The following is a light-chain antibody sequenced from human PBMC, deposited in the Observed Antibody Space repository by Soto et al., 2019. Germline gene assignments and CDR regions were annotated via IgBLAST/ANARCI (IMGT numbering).Light chain of an antibody. V-gene: IGLV4-69*01. J-gene: IGLJ3*02. CDR3: QIWGAGIYWV. CDR2: LNSDGSH. CDR1: SGHSSYA. Sequence: QSVLTQSPSASASLGASVKLTGTLSSGHSSYAIAWHQQQPEKGPRYLMKLNSDGSHSKGDGIPDRFSGSSSGAERYLTISSLQSEDEADYYCQIWGAGIYWVFGGGTQLTVL.